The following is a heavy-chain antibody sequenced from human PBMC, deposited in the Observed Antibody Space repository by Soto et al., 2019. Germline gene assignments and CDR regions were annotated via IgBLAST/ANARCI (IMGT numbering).Heavy chain of an antibody. D-gene: IGHD1-20*01. CDR2: IQYSGST. J-gene: IGHJ5*02. CDR3: ARGQITGTGQGWFDP. Sequence: SETLSLTCTVSGDSISSSSYYWGWIRQPPGKGLEWIGSIQYSGSTSYNPSLRSRVTISVDTSKTQFSLKLSSVTAADTAVYYCARGQITGTGQGWFDPWGQGTLVTVSS. CDR1: GDSISSSSYY. V-gene: IGHV4-39*01.